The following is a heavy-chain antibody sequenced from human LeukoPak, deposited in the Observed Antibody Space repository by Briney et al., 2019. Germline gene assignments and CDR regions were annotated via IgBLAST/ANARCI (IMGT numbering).Heavy chain of an antibody. J-gene: IGHJ4*02. CDR2: IASSSTV. CDR3: ARDYCSGPKCYFIDY. Sequence: GGSLRPSCAASGFTFSNYSMNWVRQAPGKGLEWVSYIASSSTVYYAGSVKGRFTISRDNAKNSLFLQMNSLRAEDTAVYYCARDYCSGPKCYFIDYWGQGALVNVSS. CDR1: GFTFSNYS. D-gene: IGHD2-15*01. V-gene: IGHV3-48*04.